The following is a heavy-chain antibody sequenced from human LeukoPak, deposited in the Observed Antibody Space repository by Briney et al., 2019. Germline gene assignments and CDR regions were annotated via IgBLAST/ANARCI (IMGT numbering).Heavy chain of an antibody. CDR3: AREGRYRYGYNEYHSYMDI. CDR2: INHSGST. CDR1: GGSFSGYY. Sequence: SEALSLTCAVYGGSFSGYYWSWIRQPPGKGLEWIGEINHSGSTNYNPSLQSRVTISIDTSKNQFSLKLRLVTAAETAVYYCAREGRYRYGYNEYHSYMDIWGKGTTVTVSS. V-gene: IGHV4-34*01. D-gene: IGHD5-24*01. J-gene: IGHJ6*03.